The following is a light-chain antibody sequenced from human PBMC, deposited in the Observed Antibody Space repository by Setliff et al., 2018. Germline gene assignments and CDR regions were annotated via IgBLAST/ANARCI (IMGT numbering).Light chain of an antibody. CDR3: TFYSGSNNVF. V-gene: IGLV2-8*01. Sequence: QSALTQPPSASGSPGRSVTISCTGTGGLVGGYNYVSWYQQHPGKAPRLIIYEVTKRPSGVPDRFSGSNSGNTASLTVSGLQAEDEADYYCTFYSGSNNVFFGSGTKVTVL. CDR1: GGLVGGYNY. J-gene: IGLJ1*01. CDR2: EVT.